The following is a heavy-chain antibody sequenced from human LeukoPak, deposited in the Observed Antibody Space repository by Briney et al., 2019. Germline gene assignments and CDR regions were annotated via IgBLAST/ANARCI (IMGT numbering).Heavy chain of an antibody. CDR3: ASRRQIEYGGKSGFRYFQN. CDR1: GGSFSGYY. J-gene: IGHJ1*01. Sequence: KTSETLSLTCAVYGGSFSGYYWSWIRQPLGKGLEGIGEINHSGSTNYNPSLKSRVTISIDTSKNQLSLKMSSVTAADTAVYYCASRRQIEYGGKSGFRYFQNWGQGKLVTVSS. V-gene: IGHV4-34*01. D-gene: IGHD4-23*01. CDR2: INHSGST.